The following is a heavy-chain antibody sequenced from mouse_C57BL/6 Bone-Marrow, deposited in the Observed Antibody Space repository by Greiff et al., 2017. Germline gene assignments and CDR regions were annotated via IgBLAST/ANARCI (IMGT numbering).Heavy chain of an antibody. CDR1: GYTFTNYW. J-gene: IGHJ2*01. CDR3: ARAPNWVYFDY. Sequence: VQLQQSGAELVRPGTSVKMSCKASGYTFTNYWIGWAKQRPGHGLEWIGDIYPGGGYTNYNEKFKGQATLTADKSSTTAYMQFSSLTSEDSAFYYCARAPNWVYFDYWGQGTTLTVSS. CDR2: IYPGGGYT. D-gene: IGHD4-1*01. V-gene: IGHV1-63*01.